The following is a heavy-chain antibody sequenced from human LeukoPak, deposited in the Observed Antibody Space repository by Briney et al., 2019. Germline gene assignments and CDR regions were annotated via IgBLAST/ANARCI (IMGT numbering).Heavy chain of an antibody. CDR3: ARDRRWLQRFDY. J-gene: IGHJ4*02. CDR1: GFTFSDYY. Sequence: GGSLRLSCAASGFTFSDYYMSWIRQAPGKGLEWVSYISSSGSTIYYADSVKGRSTISRDNAKNSLYLQMNSLRAEDTAVYYCARDRRWLQRFDYWGQGTLVTVSS. D-gene: IGHD5-24*01. V-gene: IGHV3-11*04. CDR2: ISSSGSTI.